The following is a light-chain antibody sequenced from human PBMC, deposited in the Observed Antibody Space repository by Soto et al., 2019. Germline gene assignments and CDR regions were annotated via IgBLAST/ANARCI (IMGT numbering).Light chain of an antibody. Sequence: EIVLTQSPGTLSMSPGERATLSCRASQSISSNYLAWYQQKPGQAPRLLIYGASSRATGIPDRFSGSGSGTDFTLTISRLEAEDFAVYYCQQYGRSPRTFGQGTKVEF. CDR2: GAS. CDR1: QSISSNY. CDR3: QQYGRSPRT. V-gene: IGKV3-20*01. J-gene: IGKJ1*01.